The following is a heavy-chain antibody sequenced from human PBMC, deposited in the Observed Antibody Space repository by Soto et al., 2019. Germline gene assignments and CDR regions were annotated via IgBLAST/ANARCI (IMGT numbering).Heavy chain of an antibody. J-gene: IGHJ4*02. CDR1: CGSISSCDYY. V-gene: IGHV4-30-4*01. CDR3: DSMGHYFDY. Sequence: TLSLTCTVSCGSISSCDYYWSWIRQPPVKVLEWIGYIYYSGSTYYNPSLKSRVNISVDTSKNQFSLKLNSVTAADTAVYYCDSMGHYFDYWGQGTLVTVSS. CDR2: IYYSGST. D-gene: IGHD3-10*01.